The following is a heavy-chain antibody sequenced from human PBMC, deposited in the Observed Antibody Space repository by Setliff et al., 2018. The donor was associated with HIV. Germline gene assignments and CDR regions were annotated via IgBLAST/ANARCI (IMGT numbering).Heavy chain of an antibody. Sequence: ASVKVSCKASGYKFTGYYLQWVRQAPGQGLEWMAWINPNSADTRIAQKFEGRVTMTWDTSLTPAYMVLNRLTPGDTAVYYCARDLRNSNTLFGVLNFVFDLWGQGTLVTVSS. D-gene: IGHD3-16*01. CDR3: ARDLRNSNTLFGVLNFVFDL. J-gene: IGHJ4*02. CDR2: INPNSADT. CDR1: GYKFTGYY. V-gene: IGHV1-2*02.